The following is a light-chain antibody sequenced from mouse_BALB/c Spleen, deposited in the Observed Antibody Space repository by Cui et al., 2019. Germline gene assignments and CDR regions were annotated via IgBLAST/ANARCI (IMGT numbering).Light chain of an antibody. V-gene: IGKV4-80*01. J-gene: IGKJ1*01. CDR3: HQWSSYPWT. CDR2: STS. CDR1: SSVSY. Sequence: QIVLTQSPAHLSASLGEEITLTCSDSSSVSYMHWYKHKSGASPNLLLYSTSNLASAVPSRFSGSGSGTFYSLTISSVEAEDAADYYCHQWSSYPWTFGGGTKLEIK.